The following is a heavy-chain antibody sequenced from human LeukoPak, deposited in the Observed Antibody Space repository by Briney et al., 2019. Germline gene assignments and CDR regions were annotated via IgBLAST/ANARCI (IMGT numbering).Heavy chain of an antibody. CDR2: ISPGGSTI. V-gene: IGHV3-11*04. CDR3: AELGITMIGGV. CDR1: GFTLSDYS. Sequence: KPGGSLRLSCAASGFTLSDYSMSWIRQAPGKGLEWVSYISPGGSTIYYADSVKGRFTISRDNAKNSLYLQMNSLRAEDTAVYYCAELGITMIGGVWGKGTTVTISS. D-gene: IGHD3-10*02. J-gene: IGHJ6*04.